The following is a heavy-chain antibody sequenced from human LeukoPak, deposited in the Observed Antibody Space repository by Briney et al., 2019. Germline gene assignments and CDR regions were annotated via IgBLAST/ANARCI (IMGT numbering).Heavy chain of an antibody. J-gene: IGHJ4*02. Sequence: SETLSLTRTVSGGSISTYYWSWIRQPPGKGREWIGYIYYSESTNYNRSLNSRVTISVDTSKNQFSLKLSSVTAADTAVYYCASGALYDFWSGSSFDYWGQGTLVTVSS. CDR2: IYYSEST. V-gene: IGHV4-59*01. CDR3: ASGALYDFWSGSSFDY. CDR1: GGSISTYY. D-gene: IGHD3-3*01.